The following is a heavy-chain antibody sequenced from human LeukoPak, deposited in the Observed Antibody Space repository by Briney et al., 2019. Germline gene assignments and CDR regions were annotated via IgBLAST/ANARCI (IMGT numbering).Heavy chain of an antibody. CDR2: MSFDGDSE. D-gene: IGHD4/OR15-4a*01. V-gene: IGHV3-30*14. CDR3: ARRAGAYSHPYDY. CDR1: GFTFSTYP. Sequence: GGSLRLSCAASGFTFSTYPMHWVRQAPGKGLEWVAVMSFDGDSEYYSDSVRGRFTVSRDNAKSTLYLQMNSLRAEDTAVYYCARRAGAYSHPYDYWGQGTLVTVSS. J-gene: IGHJ4*02.